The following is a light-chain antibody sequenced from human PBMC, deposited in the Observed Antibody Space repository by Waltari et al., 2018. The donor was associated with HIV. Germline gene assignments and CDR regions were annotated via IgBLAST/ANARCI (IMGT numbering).Light chain of an antibody. V-gene: IGLV1-44*01. Sequence: QSELTQPPSTSGAPGRRATISGSGGSSTSGSKTVTWYQHLPGATPKLLIYGNDQWPSGVPDRFSGSKSGTSASLAISGLLSEDEGDYYCATWDDSLKGVIFGGGTKLTVL. J-gene: IGLJ2*01. CDR3: ATWDDSLKGVI. CDR1: SSTSGSKT. CDR2: GND.